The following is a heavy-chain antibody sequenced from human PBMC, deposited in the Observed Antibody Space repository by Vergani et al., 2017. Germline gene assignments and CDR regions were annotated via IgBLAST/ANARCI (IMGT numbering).Heavy chain of an antibody. V-gene: IGHV1-18*01. CDR3: ARWGVGPRYCSGGSCYVQIYYYGMDV. CDR2: ISAYNGNT. D-gene: IGHD2-15*01. Sequence: QVQLVQSGAEVKKPGASVKVSCKASGYTFTSYGISWVRQAPGQGLEWMGWISAYNGNTNYAQKLQGRVTMTTNTSTSTAYMELRSLRSDDTAVYYCARWGVGPRYCSGGSCYVQIYYYGMDVWGQGP. J-gene: IGHJ6*02. CDR1: GYTFTSYG.